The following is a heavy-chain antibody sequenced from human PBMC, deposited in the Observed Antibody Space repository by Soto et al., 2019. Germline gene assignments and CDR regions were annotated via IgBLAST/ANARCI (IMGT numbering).Heavy chain of an antibody. V-gene: IGHV4-39*01. CDR2: INHSGST. CDR3: GRLGGYVSVGYYYLWDS. CDR1: DGSMNSDSSY. J-gene: IGHJ4*02. D-gene: IGHD3-22*01. Sequence: SETLSLTCRVSDGSMNSDSSYWGWIRQPPGKGLAWIGVINHSGSTYHNLSLKGRVTMSVDASRNQFSLKLTSMTAADTAVYYCGRLGGYVSVGYYYLWDSWGQGTLVTVSS.